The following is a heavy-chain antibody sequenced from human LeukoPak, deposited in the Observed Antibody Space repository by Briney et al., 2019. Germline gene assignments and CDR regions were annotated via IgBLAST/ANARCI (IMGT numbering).Heavy chain of an antibody. CDR2: ISSSSSYI. V-gene: IGHV3-21*04. CDR3: ARDALSGGLADAFDI. J-gene: IGHJ3*02. CDR1: GFTFSSYS. D-gene: IGHD3/OR15-3a*01. Sequence: PGGSLRLSCAASGFTFSSYSMNWVRQAPGKGLEWVSFISSSSSYIYYTDSVKGRFTISRDNAKNSLYLQMNSLRAEDTAVYYCARDALSGGLADAFDIWGQGTMVTVSS.